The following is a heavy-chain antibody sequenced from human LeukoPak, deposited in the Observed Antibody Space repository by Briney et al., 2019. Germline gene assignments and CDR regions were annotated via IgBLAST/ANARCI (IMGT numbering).Heavy chain of an antibody. D-gene: IGHD4-17*01. V-gene: IGHV3-7*03. CDR1: GFTFRSFW. Sequence: GGSLRLSCAASGFTFRSFWMSWVRQAPGKRLEWAANIKQNGAEEYYMDSVKGRFTISRDNAKNSVYLQMNSLRVEDTAMYYCARYTAVSSPGAFDIWGQGTMVTVSS. CDR3: ARYTAVSSPGAFDI. CDR2: IKQNGAEE. J-gene: IGHJ3*02.